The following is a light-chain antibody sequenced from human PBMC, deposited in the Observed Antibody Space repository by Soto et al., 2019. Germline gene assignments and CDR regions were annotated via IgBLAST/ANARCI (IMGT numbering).Light chain of an antibody. Sequence: QSALTQPHSVSGSPGQSVTISCTGTSSDVGAYNYVSWYQQHPGKAPKFMIYAVTRRPSGVPDRFSGSKSGNTASLTISGLQAEDEADYYCCSYAGRYTWVLGGGTKLTVL. CDR2: AVT. J-gene: IGLJ3*02. CDR3: CSYAGRYTWV. V-gene: IGLV2-11*01. CDR1: SSDVGAYNY.